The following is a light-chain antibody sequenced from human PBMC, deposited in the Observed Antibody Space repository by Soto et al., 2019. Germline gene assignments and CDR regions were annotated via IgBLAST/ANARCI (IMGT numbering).Light chain of an antibody. J-gene: IGLJ1*01. CDR2: SNT. CDR1: GSNIGAPYD. V-gene: IGLV1-40*01. Sequence: QSVLTQPPSLSGAPGQRVTISCTGSGSNIGAPYDVHWYQHLPGTAPKLVLYSNTARPSGVPDRFSGSRSGSSGSLAITGLQPEDEADYYCQSYDSGVTGSVFGTGTKLTVL. CDR3: QSYDSGVTGSV.